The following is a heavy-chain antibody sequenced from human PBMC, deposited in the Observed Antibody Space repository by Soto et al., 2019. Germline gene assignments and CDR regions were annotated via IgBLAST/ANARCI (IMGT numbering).Heavy chain of an antibody. V-gene: IGHV3-30-3*01. D-gene: IGHD4-4*01. CDR1: GFTFSSYA. Sequence: PGGSLRLSCAASGFTFSSYAMHWVRQAPGKGLEWVAVISYDGSNKYYADSVKGRFTISRDNSKNTLYLQMNSLRAEDTAVYYCARDGATTVTTFDYWGQGTLVTVSS. J-gene: IGHJ4*02. CDR2: ISYDGSNK. CDR3: ARDGATTVTTFDY.